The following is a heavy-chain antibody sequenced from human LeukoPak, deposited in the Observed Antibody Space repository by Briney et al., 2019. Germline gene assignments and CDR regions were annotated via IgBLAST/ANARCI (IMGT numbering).Heavy chain of an antibody. Sequence: SETLSLTCTVSVDSISGYYWSWIRQPPGKGLELIGYMYYSGNTNYNPSLKSRLTTSLDTSKNQFSLKLSSVTAADTAVYYCARTRYNWNGVKDYWGQGTLVTVSS. D-gene: IGHD1-20*01. V-gene: IGHV4-59*01. CDR3: ARTRYNWNGVKDY. J-gene: IGHJ4*02. CDR2: MYYSGNT. CDR1: VDSISGYY.